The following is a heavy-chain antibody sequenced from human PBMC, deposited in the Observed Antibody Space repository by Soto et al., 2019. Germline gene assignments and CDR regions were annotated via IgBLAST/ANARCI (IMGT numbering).Heavy chain of an antibody. V-gene: IGHV3-30-3*01. CDR1: GFTFSSYA. D-gene: IGHD3-10*01. Sequence: VGSLRLSCAASGFTFSSYAMHWVRQAPGKGLEWVAVISYDGSNKYYADSVKGRFTISRDNSKNTLYLQMNSLRAEDTAVYYCARDFTYGSGSYPYYYYYYGMDVWGQGTTVTVSS. J-gene: IGHJ6*02. CDR2: ISYDGSNK. CDR3: ARDFTYGSGSYPYYYYYYGMDV.